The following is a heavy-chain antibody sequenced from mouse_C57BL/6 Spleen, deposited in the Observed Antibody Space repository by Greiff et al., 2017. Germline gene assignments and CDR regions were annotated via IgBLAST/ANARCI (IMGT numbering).Heavy chain of an antibody. J-gene: IGHJ4*01. V-gene: IGHV1-80*01. Sequence: QVQLQQSGAELVKPGASVKISCKASGYAFSSYWMNWVKQRPGKGLEWIGQIYPGDGDTTYNGKFKGKATLTADKSSSTAYMQLSSLTSEDSAVYFCARVIYGDYAMDYWGQGTSVTVSS. CDR2: IYPGDGDT. CDR1: GYAFSSYW. D-gene: IGHD1-2*01. CDR3: ARVIYGDYAMDY.